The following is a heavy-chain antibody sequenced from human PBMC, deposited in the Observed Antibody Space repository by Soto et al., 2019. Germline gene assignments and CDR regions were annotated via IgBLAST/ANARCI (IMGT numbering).Heavy chain of an antibody. CDR3: VKLTDY. CDR2: ISPNGGST. D-gene: IGHD3-9*01. Sequence: GGSLRLSCSASGFTFSSYDVHWVRQAPGRGLEFVAGISPNGGSTYYADSVKGRSTISRDNSKNTLYLQMSSLRPDDTAVYFCVKLTDYWGQGTLVTVS. J-gene: IGHJ4*02. V-gene: IGHV3-64D*06. CDR1: GFTFSSYD.